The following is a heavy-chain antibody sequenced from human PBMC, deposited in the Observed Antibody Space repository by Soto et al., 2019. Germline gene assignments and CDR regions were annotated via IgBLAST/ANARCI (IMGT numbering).Heavy chain of an antibody. Sequence: GGSLRLACAASGLTVSSNYMSWVRQAPGKGLEWVSVIYSGGSTYYADSVKGRFTISRDNSKNTLYLQMNSLRAEDTAVYYCARGVRFLEWLLGYYYMDVWGKGTTVTVSS. CDR3: ARGVRFLEWLLGYYYMDV. CDR1: GLTVSSNY. CDR2: IYSGGST. D-gene: IGHD3-3*01. V-gene: IGHV3-66*01. J-gene: IGHJ6*03.